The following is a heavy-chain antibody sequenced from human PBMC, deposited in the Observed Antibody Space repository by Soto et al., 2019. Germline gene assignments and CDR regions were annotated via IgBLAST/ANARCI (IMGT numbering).Heavy chain of an antibody. D-gene: IGHD6-6*01. CDR1: GGSFSGYY. CDR3: ARGREKGRAARFYYYYGMDV. CDR2: INHSGST. J-gene: IGHJ6*02. Sequence: SETLSLTCAVYGGSFSGYYWSWIRQPPGKGLEWIGEINHSGSTNYNPSLKSRVAISVDTSKNQFSLKLSSVTAADTAVYYCARGREKGRAARFYYYYGMDVWGQGTTVTVSS. V-gene: IGHV4-34*01.